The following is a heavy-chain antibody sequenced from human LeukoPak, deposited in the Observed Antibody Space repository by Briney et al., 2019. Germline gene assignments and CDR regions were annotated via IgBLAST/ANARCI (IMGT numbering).Heavy chain of an antibody. J-gene: IGHJ6*02. CDR1: GYTFTSYG. CDR2: ISAYDGNT. D-gene: IGHD2-15*01. Sequence: ASVKVSCKASGYTFTSYGISWVRQAPGQGLEWMGWISAYDGNTNYAQKLQGRVTMTTDTSTSTAYMELRSLRSDDTAVYYCARDVDCSGGSYYSRYYYGMDVWGQGTTVTVSS. CDR3: ARDVDCSGGSYYSRYYYGMDV. V-gene: IGHV1-18*01.